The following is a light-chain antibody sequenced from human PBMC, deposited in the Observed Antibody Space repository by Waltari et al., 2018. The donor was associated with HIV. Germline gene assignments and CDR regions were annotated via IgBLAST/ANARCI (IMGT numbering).Light chain of an antibody. CDR3: QAWDSWD. V-gene: IGLV3-1*01. J-gene: IGLJ2*01. CDR2: QDS. Sequence: SYELKQPPSVSVSPGQTANITCSGDKLGDIYVCWYQQRPGQSPVLVMYQDSKLPSGSPERFSGSNSGNTATLTISGTQAMDAADYYCQAWDSWDFGGGTKLTVL. CDR1: KLGDIY.